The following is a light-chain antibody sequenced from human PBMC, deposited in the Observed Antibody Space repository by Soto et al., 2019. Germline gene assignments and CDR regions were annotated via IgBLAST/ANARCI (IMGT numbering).Light chain of an antibody. V-gene: IGLV2-11*01. CDR2: DVN. Sequence: QSALTQPRSVSGSPGQSVTISCTGTSSDVGGYNFVSWYQQHPGKAPKLMIYDVNKRPSGVPDRFSGSKSGNTASLTISGLQAEDEADCCSNAGSYTYVFGTGTKLTVL. CDR1: SSDVGGYNF. CDR3: CSNAGSYTYV. J-gene: IGLJ1*01.